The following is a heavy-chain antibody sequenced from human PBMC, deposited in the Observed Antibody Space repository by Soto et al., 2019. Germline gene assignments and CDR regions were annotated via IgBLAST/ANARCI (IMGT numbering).Heavy chain of an antibody. CDR2: ITDTGGDA. CDR1: GFTFGSRA. CDR3: ARGSKGSYPGSRIFDF. J-gene: IGHJ4*02. V-gene: IGHV3-23*04. D-gene: IGHD3-10*01. Sequence: EVQVVESGGGLVQPGGSLRLSCAASGFTFGSRAMSWVRQAPGEGLEWVSTITDTGGDAKYADSVRGRFTISRDNSKKTLYLQMSSLRADDSAVYFCARGSKGSYPGSRIFDFWGRGTLVTVSS.